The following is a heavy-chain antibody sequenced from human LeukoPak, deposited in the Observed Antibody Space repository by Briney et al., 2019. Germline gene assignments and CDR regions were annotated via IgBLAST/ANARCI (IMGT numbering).Heavy chain of an antibody. J-gene: IGHJ4*02. CDR2: ISDSGSGGST. V-gene: IGHV3-23*01. CDR1: GFTFSSYA. D-gene: IGHD3-3*01. CDR3: AGELRFLEWLLPIDY. Sequence: PEGSLRLSCAASGFTFSSYAMSWVRQAPGKGLEWVSTISDSGSGGSTYYADSVKGRFTISRDNSKNTLYLQMNSLRAEDTAVYYCAGELRFLEWLLPIDYWGQGTLVTVSS.